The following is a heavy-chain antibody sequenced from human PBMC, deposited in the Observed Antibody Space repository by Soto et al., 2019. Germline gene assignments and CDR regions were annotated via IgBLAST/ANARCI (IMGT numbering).Heavy chain of an antibody. J-gene: IGHJ1*01. V-gene: IGHV1-69*01. CDR1: GGTFSSYA. Sequence: QVQLVQSGAEVKKPGSSVKVSCKASGGTFSSYAISWVRQAPGQGLEWMGGLIPIFGTANYAQKFQGRVTITADESTSTAYMELSSLRSEDTAVYYCARGGMANGPNGPGPFEYFQHWGQGTLVTVSS. CDR2: LIPIFGTA. CDR3: ARGGMANGPNGPGPFEYFQH. D-gene: IGHD2-8*01.